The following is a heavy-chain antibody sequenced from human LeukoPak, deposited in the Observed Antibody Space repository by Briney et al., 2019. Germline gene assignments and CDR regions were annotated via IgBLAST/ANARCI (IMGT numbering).Heavy chain of an antibody. CDR2: ISYDGSNK. J-gene: IGHJ3*02. V-gene: IGHV3-30*18. Sequence: GRSLRLSCAASGFTFSSYGMHWVRQAPGKGLEWVAVISYDGSNKYYADSVRGRFTISRDNSKNTVYLQMNSLRAEDTAIYYCAKAVGSSGYFSRDAFDIWGQGTMVTVSS. CDR1: GFTFSSYG. D-gene: IGHD3-22*01. CDR3: AKAVGSSGYFSRDAFDI.